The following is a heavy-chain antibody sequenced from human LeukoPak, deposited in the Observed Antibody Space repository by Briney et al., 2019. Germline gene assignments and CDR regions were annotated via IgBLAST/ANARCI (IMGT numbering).Heavy chain of an antibody. CDR2: INPNSGGT. V-gene: IGHV1-2*02. CDR1: GYTXTGYY. D-gene: IGHD6-13*01. J-gene: IGHJ4*02. CDR3: AKAIAAAHYDF. Sequence: GASVKVSCKASGYTXTGYYMHWVRQAPGQGLEWMGWINPNSGGTNYAQKFQGRVTMTRDTSISTAYMELSRLTSDDTAIYYCAKAIAAAHYDFWGQGTLVTVSS.